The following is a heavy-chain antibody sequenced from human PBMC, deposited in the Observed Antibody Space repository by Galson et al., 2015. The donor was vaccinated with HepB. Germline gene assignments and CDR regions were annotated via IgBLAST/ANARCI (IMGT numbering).Heavy chain of an antibody. CDR3: ARDRQWLVFGMDV. D-gene: IGHD6-19*01. V-gene: IGHV3-11*01. CDR1: GFTFSDYY. J-gene: IGHJ6*02. CDR2: ISTSGSTI. Sequence: SLRLSCAASGFTFSDYYMSWIRQAPGKGLEWVSYISTSGSTIYYADSVKGRFTISRDNAKNSLYLQMNSLRAEDTAVYYCARDRQWLVFGMDVWGQGTTVTVSS.